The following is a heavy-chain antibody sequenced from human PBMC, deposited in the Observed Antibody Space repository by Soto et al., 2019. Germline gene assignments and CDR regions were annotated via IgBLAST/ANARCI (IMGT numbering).Heavy chain of an antibody. J-gene: IGHJ4*02. CDR3: ARDYSNTPYGFDS. CDR1: GFTFSSYA. V-gene: IGHV3-33*01. Sequence: LRLSCAASGFTFSSYAMHWVRQAPGKGLEWVAVIWYDGSNEYYADSVKGRFTISRDNSKYTLYLQMNSLRAEDTAVYHCARDYSNTPYGFDSWGRGTLVTVSS. D-gene: IGHD4-17*01. CDR2: IWYDGSNE.